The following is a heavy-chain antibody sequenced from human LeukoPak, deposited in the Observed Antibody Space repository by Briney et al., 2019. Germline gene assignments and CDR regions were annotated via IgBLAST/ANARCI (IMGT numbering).Heavy chain of an antibody. CDR1: GGSISSYY. Sequence: SETLSLTCTVSGGSISSYYWSWIRQPPGKGLEWIGYIYYSGSTSYNPSLKSRVTISVDTSKNQFSLKLGSVTAADTAVYYCARVPTPYITGTTSPLYYYYMDVWGKGTTVTVSS. CDR2: IYYSGST. V-gene: IGHV4-59*01. D-gene: IGHD1-7*01. J-gene: IGHJ6*03. CDR3: ARVPTPYITGTTSPLYYYYMDV.